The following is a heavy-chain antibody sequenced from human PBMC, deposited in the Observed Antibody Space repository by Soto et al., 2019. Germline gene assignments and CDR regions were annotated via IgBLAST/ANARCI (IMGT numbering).Heavy chain of an antibody. D-gene: IGHD3-22*01. Sequence: VASVKVSCKASGYTFTSYGISWVRQAPGQGLEWMGWISAYNGNTNYAQKLQGRVTMTTDTSTSTAYMELRSLRSDDTAVYYCARVYYDSSGYYLDYWGQGTLVTVSS. CDR1: GYTFTSYG. V-gene: IGHV1-18*01. CDR2: ISAYNGNT. J-gene: IGHJ4*02. CDR3: ARVYYDSSGYYLDY.